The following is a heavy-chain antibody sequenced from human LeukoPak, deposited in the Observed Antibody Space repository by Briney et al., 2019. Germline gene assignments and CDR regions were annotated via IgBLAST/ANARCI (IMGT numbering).Heavy chain of an antibody. CDR1: GFTFSSYT. Sequence: PGGSLRLSCAASGFTFSSYTMNWVRQAPGKGLEWVSTVSGSSNIHYSDSVKGRFTISRDNAKNSLYLQMNSLRAEDTAVYYCARDRYGDYNFDYWGQGTLVTVSS. CDR3: ARDRYGDYNFDY. V-gene: IGHV3-21*01. D-gene: IGHD4-17*01. J-gene: IGHJ4*02. CDR2: VSGSSNI.